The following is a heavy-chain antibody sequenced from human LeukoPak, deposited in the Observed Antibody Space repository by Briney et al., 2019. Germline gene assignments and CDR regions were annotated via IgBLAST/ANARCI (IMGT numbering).Heavy chain of an antibody. V-gene: IGHV4-61*01. Sequence: SETLSLTCTVSGGSIRSSSYYWSWLRQPPGKGLEWIGYIYYSGTTNYNPSLKSRVTISVDRSKNQFSLKLSSVTAADTAVYYCARGPGAMYFDFWGQGTLVTVSS. CDR1: GGSIRSSSYY. J-gene: IGHJ4*02. CDR2: IYYSGTT. CDR3: ARGPGAMYFDF. D-gene: IGHD2-2*01.